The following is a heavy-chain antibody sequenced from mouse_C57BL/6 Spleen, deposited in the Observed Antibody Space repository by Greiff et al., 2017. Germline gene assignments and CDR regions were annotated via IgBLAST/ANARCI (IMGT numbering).Heavy chain of an antibody. CDR3: ARYDGYSLDY. D-gene: IGHD2-3*01. CDR1: GYTFTSYW. V-gene: IGHV1-59*01. CDR2: IDPSDSYT. Sequence: QVQLQQPGAELVRPGTSVTLSCKASGYTFTSYWMHWVKQRPGQGLEWIGVIDPSDSYTNYNQKFKGKATLTVDTSSSTAYMQLSSLTSEDSAVYYCARYDGYSLDYWGQGTTLTVSS. J-gene: IGHJ2*01.